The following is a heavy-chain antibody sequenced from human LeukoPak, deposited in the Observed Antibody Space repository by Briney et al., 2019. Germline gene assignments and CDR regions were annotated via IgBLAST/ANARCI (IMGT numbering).Heavy chain of an antibody. CDR1: GGSFSGYY. V-gene: IGHV4-34*01. CDR3: ARDPSGSYPYFDY. D-gene: IGHD3-3*01. J-gene: IGHJ4*02. CDR2: INHSGST. Sequence: SETLSLTCAVYGGSFSGYYWSWIRQPPGKGLEWIGEINHSGSTNYNPSLKSRVTISVDTSKNQFSLKLSSVTAADTAVYYCARDPSGSYPYFDYWGQGTLVTVSS.